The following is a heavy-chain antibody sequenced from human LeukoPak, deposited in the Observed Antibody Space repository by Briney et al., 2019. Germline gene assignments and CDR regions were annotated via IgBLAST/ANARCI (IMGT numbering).Heavy chain of an antibody. CDR1: GGTFSSYA. CDR2: IIPILGIA. Sequence: GATVKVSCKASGGTFSSYAISWVRQAPGQGLEWMGRIIPILGIANYAQKFQGRVTITADKSTSTAYMELSSLRSEDTAVYYCARVGSGSYSSWGQGTLVTVSS. J-gene: IGHJ4*02. D-gene: IGHD1-26*01. V-gene: IGHV1-69*04. CDR3: ARVGSGSYSS.